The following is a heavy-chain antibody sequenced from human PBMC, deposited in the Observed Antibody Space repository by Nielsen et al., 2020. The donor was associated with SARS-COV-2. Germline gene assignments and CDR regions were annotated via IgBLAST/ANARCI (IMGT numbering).Heavy chain of an antibody. Sequence: SEALSLTCAVYGGSFSGYYWSWIRQPPGKGLEWIGEINHSGSTNYNPSLKSRVTISVDTSKNQFSLKLSSVTAADTAVYYCARADIGYCSSTSCQRRPYYYGMDVWGQGTTVTVSS. D-gene: IGHD2-2*01. CDR1: GGSFSGYY. V-gene: IGHV4-34*01. CDR3: ARADIGYCSSTSCQRRPYYYGMDV. CDR2: INHSGST. J-gene: IGHJ6*02.